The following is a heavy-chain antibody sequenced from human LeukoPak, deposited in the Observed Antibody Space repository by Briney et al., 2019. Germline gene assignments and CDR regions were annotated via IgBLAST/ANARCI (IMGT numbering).Heavy chain of an antibody. V-gene: IGHV3-33*01. CDR1: GFIFSSYG. D-gene: IGHD3-10*01. J-gene: IGHJ4*02. CDR3: ARSPGSFDY. Sequence: GGSLRLSCAASGFIFSSYGMHSIRQALGKGLEWVAVIWHDGSNKYYVDSVKGRFTISRDNSRNTLYLQMNSLRAEDTAVYFCARSPGSFDYWGQGTLVTVSS. CDR2: IWHDGSNK.